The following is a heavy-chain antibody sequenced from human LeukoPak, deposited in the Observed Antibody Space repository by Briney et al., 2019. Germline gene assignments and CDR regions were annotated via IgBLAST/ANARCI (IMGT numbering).Heavy chain of an antibody. CDR1: GYSFTSYW. J-gene: IGHJ6*03. CDR2: IYPGDSDT. CDR3: ARLGLDSYYYYMDV. Sequence: GGSLKISCKGSGYSFTSYWIGGVRQVPGKGLEGMEIIYPGDSDTRYSPSFQGQVTISADKSISTACLQWSSLKASDTAMYYCARLGLDSYYYYMDVWGRGTTVTVSS. V-gene: IGHV5-51*01.